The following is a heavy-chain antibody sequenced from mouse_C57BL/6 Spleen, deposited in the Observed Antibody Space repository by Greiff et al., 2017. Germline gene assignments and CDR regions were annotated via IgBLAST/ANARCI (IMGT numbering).Heavy chain of an antibody. CDR3: ARAGCYYPSYPMDY. CDR1: GYSITSGYY. V-gene: IGHV3-6*01. CDR2: ISYDGSN. D-gene: IGHD2-3*01. Sequence: ESGPGLVKPSQSLSLTCSVTGYSITSGYYWNWIRQFPGNKLEWMGYISYDGSNNYNPSLKNRISITRDTSKNQFFLKLNSVTTEDTATYYCARAGCYYPSYPMDYWGQGTSVTVSS. J-gene: IGHJ4*01.